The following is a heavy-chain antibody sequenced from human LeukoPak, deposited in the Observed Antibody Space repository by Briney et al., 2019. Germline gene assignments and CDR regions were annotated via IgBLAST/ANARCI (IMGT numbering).Heavy chain of an antibody. CDR2: IYYSGST. Sequence: PSETLSLTCTVSGGSISSGGYYWSWIRQHPGKGLEWIGYIYYSGSTYYNPSLKSRVTISVDTSKNQFSLKLSSVTAAGTAVYYCARSGDIEIGSYYFDYWGQGTLVTVSS. D-gene: IGHD5-12*01. CDR3: ARSGDIEIGSYYFDY. V-gene: IGHV4-31*03. CDR1: GGSISSGGYY. J-gene: IGHJ4*02.